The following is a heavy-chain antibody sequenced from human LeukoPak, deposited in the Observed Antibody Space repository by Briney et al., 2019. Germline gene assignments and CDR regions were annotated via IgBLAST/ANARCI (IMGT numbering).Heavy chain of an antibody. CDR3: AREYTGSYFYYYYYMDV. Sequence: GGSLSPSCAASGFTLSSYWISWVRHAPGEGLEWEANIMQIGTEQCYVDSVKGGFTISRDNAKNSLYLQMNSLRAEDTAVYYCAREYTGSYFYYYYYMDVWGKGTTVTISS. J-gene: IGHJ6*03. V-gene: IGHV3-7*01. CDR1: GFTLSSYW. CDR2: IMQIGTEQ. D-gene: IGHD3-10*01.